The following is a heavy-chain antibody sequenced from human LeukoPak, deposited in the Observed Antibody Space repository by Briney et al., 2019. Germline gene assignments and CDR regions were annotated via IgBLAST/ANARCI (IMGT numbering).Heavy chain of an antibody. CDR3: ARASLAARRTDLYMDV. J-gene: IGHJ6*03. CDR2: ISSSSSYI. D-gene: IGHD6-6*01. CDR1: GFTFSSYS. V-gene: IGHV3-21*01. Sequence: GGSLRLSCAASGFTFSSYSMNWVRQAPGKGLEWVSSISSSSSYIYYADSVKGRFTISRDNAKNSLYLQMNSLRAEDTAVYYCARASLAARRTDLYMDVWGKGTTVTVSS.